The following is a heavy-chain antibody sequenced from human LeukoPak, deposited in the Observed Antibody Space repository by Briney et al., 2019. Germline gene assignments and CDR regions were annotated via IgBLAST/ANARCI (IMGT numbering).Heavy chain of an antibody. CDR1: GFTFSSYA. CDR2: ISGSGGST. V-gene: IGHV3-23*01. Sequence: GGSLRLSCAASGFTFSSYAMSWVRQAPGKGLEWVSAISGSGGSTYYADSVKGRFTISRDNSKNTLYLQMNSLRAEDTAVYYCARDTNSPGGGDMYWYFDLWGRGTLVTVSS. CDR3: ARDTNSPGGGDMYWYFDL. J-gene: IGHJ2*01. D-gene: IGHD2-21*02.